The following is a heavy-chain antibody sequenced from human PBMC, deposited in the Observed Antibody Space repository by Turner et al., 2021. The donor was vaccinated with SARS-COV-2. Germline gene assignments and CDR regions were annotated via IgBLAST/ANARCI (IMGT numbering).Heavy chain of an antibody. J-gene: IGHJ6*02. CDR3: ARGIKGVLMSGSYYYYGMDV. Sequence: QVQLQQWGAGLLKPAATLSLTCAVYVWSFSGYYWSWIRQPPGKGLEWIWEINNSGSTNYNPSLKSRVTISVDTSKNQFSLKLSYVTAADTAVYYCARGIKGVLMSGSYYYYGMDVWGQGTTVTVSS. CDR1: VWSFSGYY. D-gene: IGHD1-26*01. V-gene: IGHV4-34*01. CDR2: INNSGST.